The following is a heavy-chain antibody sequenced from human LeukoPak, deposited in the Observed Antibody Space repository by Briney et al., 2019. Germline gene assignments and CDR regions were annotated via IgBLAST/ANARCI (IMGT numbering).Heavy chain of an antibody. CDR3: TKASAARCIGVFCYPFDH. J-gene: IGHJ4*02. D-gene: IGHD2-15*01. Sequence: GGSLRLSCAASGFTFSSYWMSWVRQAPGKGLEWVANIKEDGSETYYVDSVKGRFTISRDNSKNTLYLQMNSLRVEDTAVYYCTKASAARCIGVFCYPFDHWGQGTLVTVSS. CDR1: GFTFSSYW. V-gene: IGHV3-7*03. CDR2: IKEDGSET.